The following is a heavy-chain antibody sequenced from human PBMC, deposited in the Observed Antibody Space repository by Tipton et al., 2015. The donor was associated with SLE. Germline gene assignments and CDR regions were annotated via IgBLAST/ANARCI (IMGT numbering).Heavy chain of an antibody. CDR2: IRYDGSNK. Sequence: SLRLSCAASGFTFSSYGMHWVRQAPGKGLEWVAFIRYDGSNKYYADSVKGRFTISRDNSKNTLYLQMNSLRAEDTAVYYCAVYSSSWYSHDAFDIWGQGTMVTVSS. V-gene: IGHV3-30*02. CDR1: GFTFSSYG. D-gene: IGHD6-13*01. J-gene: IGHJ3*02. CDR3: AVYSSSWYSHDAFDI.